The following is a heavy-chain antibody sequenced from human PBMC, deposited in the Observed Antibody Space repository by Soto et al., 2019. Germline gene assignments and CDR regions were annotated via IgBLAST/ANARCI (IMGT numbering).Heavy chain of an antibody. Sequence: AGGSLRLSCAASGFTFSTYSMNWVRQAPGKGLEWVSYISSSSSTIFYTDSVKGRFTVSRDNAKNSLYLQMNSLRAEDTAVYYCERPTYYYDSSGPPAYWGQGTLVTVSS. D-gene: IGHD3-22*01. J-gene: IGHJ4*02. CDR3: ERPTYYYDSSGPPAY. CDR1: GFTFSTYS. V-gene: IGHV3-48*01. CDR2: ISSSSSTI.